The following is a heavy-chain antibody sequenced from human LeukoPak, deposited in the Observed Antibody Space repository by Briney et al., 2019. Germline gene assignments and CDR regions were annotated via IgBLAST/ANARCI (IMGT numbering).Heavy chain of an antibody. J-gene: IGHJ4*02. CDR1: GYTFTSYP. Sequence: ASVKVSCKASGYTFTSYPISWVRQAPGQGLEWMGWITTYNGNTHYAQKLQGRVTMTTETSTSTAYMDLRGLRSDDTAVYYCARGYDYGDYVGDFDYWGQGTLVTVSS. CDR2: ITTYNGNT. V-gene: IGHV1-18*01. D-gene: IGHD4-17*01. CDR3: ARGYDYGDYVGDFDY.